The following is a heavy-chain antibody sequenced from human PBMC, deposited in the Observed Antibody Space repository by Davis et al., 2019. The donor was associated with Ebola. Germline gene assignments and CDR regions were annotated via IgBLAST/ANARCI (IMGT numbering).Heavy chain of an antibody. Sequence: AASVKVSCKASGYTFTNYAMNWVRQAPGQGLEWMGWINTNTGNPTYAQGFTGRFVFSLDTSVSTAYLQISSLKAEDTAVYYCARDFGWFGELFSWFDPWGQGTLVTVSS. CDR1: GYTFTNYA. V-gene: IGHV7-4-1*02. CDR3: ARDFGWFGELFSWFDP. CDR2: INTNTGNP. D-gene: IGHD3-10*01. J-gene: IGHJ5*02.